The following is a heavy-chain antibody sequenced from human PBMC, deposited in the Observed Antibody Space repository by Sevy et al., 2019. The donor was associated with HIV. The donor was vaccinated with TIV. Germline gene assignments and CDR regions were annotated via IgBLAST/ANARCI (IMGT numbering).Heavy chain of an antibody. D-gene: IGHD3-16*01. CDR1: GYTFTNYD. CDR2: MNPNSGNT. J-gene: IGHJ5*02. Sequence: ASVKVSCKASGYTFTNYDINWVRQATGQGLEWMGWMNPNSGNTGYAQKFQGRVTMIRNTSMSTAYMELSSLTSDDTAVYYCARDFAGSKQGGWFDPWGQGTLVTVSS. V-gene: IGHV1-8*01. CDR3: ARDFAGSKQGGWFDP.